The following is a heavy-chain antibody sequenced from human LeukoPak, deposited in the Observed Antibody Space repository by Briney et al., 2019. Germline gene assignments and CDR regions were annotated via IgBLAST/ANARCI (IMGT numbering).Heavy chain of an antibody. D-gene: IGHD4-17*01. CDR1: GSSIRSYF. V-gene: IGHV4-59*01. CDR3: ARERGDYDSDNWFDS. CDR2: IYYGGGT. Sequence: SETLSLTCTVSGSSIRSYFWSWIRQPPGKGLEWIGYIYYGGGTNYNPSFESRITISVNTSKNRISLNLTSVTASDTAIYYCARERGDYDSDNWFDSWGQGTLVTVSS. J-gene: IGHJ5*01.